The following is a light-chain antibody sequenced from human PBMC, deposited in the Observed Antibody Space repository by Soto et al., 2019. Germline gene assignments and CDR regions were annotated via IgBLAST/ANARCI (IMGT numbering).Light chain of an antibody. V-gene: IGKV4-1*01. J-gene: IGKJ5*01. CDR1: QSVLYSSNNKNY. CDR2: WAS. Sequence: EIVITQSPDSLDVYLGQPANINGKYSQSVLYSSNNKNYLAWYQQKPGQPPKXLIYWASTRESGVPDRFSGIGSGTDFTLTISSLEPEDFALYYCQPRSTWPTFGQGTRLEIK. CDR3: QPRSTWPT.